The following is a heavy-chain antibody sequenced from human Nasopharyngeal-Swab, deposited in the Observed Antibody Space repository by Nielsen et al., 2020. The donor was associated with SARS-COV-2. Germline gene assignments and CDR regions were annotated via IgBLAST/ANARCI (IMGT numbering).Heavy chain of an antibody. CDR3: ARAIIAAAGSYYYYGMDV. V-gene: IGHV5-10-1*01. D-gene: IGHD6-13*01. J-gene: IGHJ6*02. Sequence: VRQMPGKGLEWMGRIDPSDSYTNYSPSFQGHVTISADKSISTAYLQWSSLKASDTAMYYCARAIIAAAGSYYYYGMDVWGQGTTVTV. CDR2: IDPSDSYT.